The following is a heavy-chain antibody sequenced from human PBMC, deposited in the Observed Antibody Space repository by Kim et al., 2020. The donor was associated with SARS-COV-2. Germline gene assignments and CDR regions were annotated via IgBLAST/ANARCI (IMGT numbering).Heavy chain of an antibody. V-gene: IGHV3-30*18. CDR2: ISYDGSNK. CDR3: AKAEADDY. CDR1: GFTFSSYG. J-gene: IGHJ4*02. Sequence: GGFLRLSCAASGFTFSSYGMHWVRQAPGKGLEWVAVISYDGSNKYYADSVKGRFTISRDNSKNTLYLQMNSLRAEDTAVYYCAKAEADDYCGQGTQVTVS.